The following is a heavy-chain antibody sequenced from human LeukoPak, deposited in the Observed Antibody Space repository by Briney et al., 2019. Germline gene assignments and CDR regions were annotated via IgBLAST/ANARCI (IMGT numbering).Heavy chain of an antibody. CDR3: ARGGSSWQSFDF. Sequence: SDTLSLTCTVYGGSISNYYWSWIRQPAGKGLEWIGRIYASGSTNYNPSLKSRVTMSVDTSKNQFSLKLTSVTAADTAVYYCARGGSSWQSFDFWGQGTLVTVSS. CDR1: GGSISNYY. V-gene: IGHV4-4*07. CDR2: IYASGST. D-gene: IGHD6-13*01. J-gene: IGHJ4*02.